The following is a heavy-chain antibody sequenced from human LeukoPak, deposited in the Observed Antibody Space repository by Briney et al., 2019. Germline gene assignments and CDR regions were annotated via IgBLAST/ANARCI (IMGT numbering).Heavy chain of an antibody. CDR2: INPNSGGT. D-gene: IGHD3-3*01. Sequence: ASVRVSCKASGYTFTGYYMHWVRQAPGQGLEWMGRINPNSGGTNYAQKFQGRVTMTRDTSISTAYMELSRLRSDDTAVYYCARDFNDFWSGTIDYWGQGTLVTVSS. CDR1: GYTFTGYY. J-gene: IGHJ4*02. V-gene: IGHV1-2*06. CDR3: ARDFNDFWSGTIDY.